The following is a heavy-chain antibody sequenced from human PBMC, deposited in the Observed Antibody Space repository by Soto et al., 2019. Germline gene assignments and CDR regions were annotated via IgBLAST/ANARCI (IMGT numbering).Heavy chain of an antibody. J-gene: IGHJ6*02. Sequence: QVQLQESGPGLVKPSETLSLTCTVSGGSVSSGSYYWSWIRQPPGKGLEWIGYIYYSGSTNYNPSLKRRVTISVDTSKNQFSLKLSSVTAADTAVYYCARDSPQVDYYYGMDVWGQGTTVTVSS. CDR2: IYYSGST. CDR1: GGSVSSGSYY. CDR3: ARDSPQVDYYYGMDV. V-gene: IGHV4-61*01.